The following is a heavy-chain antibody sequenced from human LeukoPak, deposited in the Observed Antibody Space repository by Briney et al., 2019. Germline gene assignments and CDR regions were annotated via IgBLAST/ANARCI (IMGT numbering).Heavy chain of an antibody. D-gene: IGHD4-17*01. CDR2: IYYSGST. CDR3: ARFAQTTVTTPYFDY. CDR1: GGSISSYY. J-gene: IGHJ4*02. Sequence: SETLSLTCTVSGGSISSYYWSWIRQPPGKGLEWIGYIYYSGSTNYNPSLKSRVTMSVDTSKNQFSLKLSSVTAADTAVYFCARFAQTTVTTPYFDYWGQGTLVTVSS. V-gene: IGHV4-59*12.